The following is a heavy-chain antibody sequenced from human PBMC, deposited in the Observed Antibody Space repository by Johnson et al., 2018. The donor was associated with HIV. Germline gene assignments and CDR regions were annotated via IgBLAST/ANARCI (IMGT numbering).Heavy chain of an antibody. D-gene: IGHD3-3*01. Sequence: EQLVESGGVMVQPGGSLRLSCAVSGFTFDDYGMSWVRQAPGKGLEWVSGINWNGGSTGYADSVKGRFTISSDNAKKSLFLQMNSLRVEDTAFYYCAREVPRITIFGVVTPSAFDIWGQGTMVTVSS. CDR1: GFTFDDYG. CDR3: AREVPRITIFGVVTPSAFDI. V-gene: IGHV3-20*04. CDR2: INWNGGST. J-gene: IGHJ3*02.